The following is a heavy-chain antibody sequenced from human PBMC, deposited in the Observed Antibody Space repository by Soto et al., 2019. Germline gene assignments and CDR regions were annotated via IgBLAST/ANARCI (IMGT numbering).Heavy chain of an antibody. V-gene: IGHV4-39*01. Sequence: SETLSLTCTVSGGSISSSTYYWGWIRQPPGKGLEWIGNIYYTGRTYYNPSLKSRVTISVDTSKNQFSLKLSSVTAADTAVYHCARLGVKGYSSSWYTIDYWGQGTLVTVSS. CDR2: IYYTGRT. CDR3: ARLGVKGYSSSWYTIDY. CDR1: GGSISSSTYY. J-gene: IGHJ4*02. D-gene: IGHD6-13*01.